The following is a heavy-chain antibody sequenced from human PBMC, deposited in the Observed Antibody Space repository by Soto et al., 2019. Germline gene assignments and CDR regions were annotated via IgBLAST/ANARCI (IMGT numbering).Heavy chain of an antibody. V-gene: IGHV3-7*01. Sequence: GGSLRLSCAASGFTFNSYCMSWVRQAPGKGLEWVANIKQDGSEKYYVDSVKGRFTISRDNAKNSLYLQMNSLRAEGTAVYYCASHRSDFWSGYYTGIGYWGQGTLVTVSS. J-gene: IGHJ4*02. CDR2: IKQDGSEK. CDR1: GFTFNSYC. D-gene: IGHD3-3*01. CDR3: ASHRSDFWSGYYTGIGY.